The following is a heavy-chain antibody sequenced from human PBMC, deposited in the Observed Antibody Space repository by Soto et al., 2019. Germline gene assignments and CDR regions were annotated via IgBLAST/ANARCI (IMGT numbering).Heavy chain of an antibody. CDR3: ARGNYYYGSGSYSALGY. V-gene: IGHV1-69*01. J-gene: IGHJ4*02. Sequence: QVQLVQSGAEVKKPGSSVKVSCKASGGTFSSYAISWVRQAPGQGLEWMGGIIPIFGTANYAQKFQGRVTITADESTSTAYMELSSLRSEDTAVYYCARGNYYYGSGSYSALGYWGQGTLVTVSS. D-gene: IGHD3-10*01. CDR1: GGTFSSYA. CDR2: IIPIFGTA.